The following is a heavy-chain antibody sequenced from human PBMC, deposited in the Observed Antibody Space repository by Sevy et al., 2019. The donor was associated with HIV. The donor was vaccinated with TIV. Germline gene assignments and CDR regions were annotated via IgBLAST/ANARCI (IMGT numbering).Heavy chain of an antibody. D-gene: IGHD6-25*01. CDR1: GFTFDDYA. CDR3: AKDMPGRRQSHAFDI. J-gene: IGHJ3*02. CDR2: ISWNSGSI. Sequence: GGSLRLSCAASGFTFDDYAMHWVRQAPGKGLEWVSGISWNSGSIGYADSVKGRFTISRDNAKSSLYLQMNSLRAEDTALYYCAKDMPGRRQSHAFDIWGQGTMVTVSS. V-gene: IGHV3-9*01.